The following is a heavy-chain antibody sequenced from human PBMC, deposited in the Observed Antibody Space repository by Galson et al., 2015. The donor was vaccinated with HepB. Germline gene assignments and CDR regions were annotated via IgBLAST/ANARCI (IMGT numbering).Heavy chain of an antibody. CDR2: ISGSGGST. CDR1: GFTFSSYA. J-gene: IGHJ4*02. D-gene: IGHD6-13*01. V-gene: IGHV3-23*01. Sequence: SLRLSCAASGFTFSSYAMSWVRQAPGEGLEWVSAISGSGGSTYYADSVKGRFTISRDNSKNTLYLQMNSLRAEDTAVYYCANTAAGDGQYYFDYWGQGTLVTVSS. CDR3: ANTAAGDGQYYFDY.